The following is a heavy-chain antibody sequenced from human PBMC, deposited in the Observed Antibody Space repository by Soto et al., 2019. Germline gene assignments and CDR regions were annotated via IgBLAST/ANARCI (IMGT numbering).Heavy chain of an antibody. D-gene: IGHD6-19*01. CDR1: EYTFTSYD. CDR2: MNPNSGNT. CDR3: ARERSSGWYVDY. V-gene: IGHV1-8*01. Sequence: QVQLVQSGAEVKKPGASVKVSCKASEYTFTSYDINWVRQATGQGIEWMGWMNPNSGNTGYAQKFQGRVTMTRNTSISTAYMELSSLRSEDTAVYHCARERSSGWYVDYWGQGTLVTVSS. J-gene: IGHJ4*02.